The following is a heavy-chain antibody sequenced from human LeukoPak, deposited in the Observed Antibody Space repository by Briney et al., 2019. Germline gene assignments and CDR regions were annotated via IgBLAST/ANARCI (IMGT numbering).Heavy chain of an antibody. V-gene: IGHV1-18*01. CDR3: ARDIFREDYYDSSGYYSNDAFDI. CDR1: GYTFTSYG. D-gene: IGHD3-22*01. J-gene: IGHJ3*02. CDR2: ISAYNGNT. Sequence: GASVKVSCKASGYTFTSYGISWVRQAPGQGLEWMGWISAYNGNTNYAQKLQGRVTMTTDTSTSTAYMELRSLRSDDTAVCYCARDIFREDYYDSSGYYSNDAFDIWGQGTMVTVSS.